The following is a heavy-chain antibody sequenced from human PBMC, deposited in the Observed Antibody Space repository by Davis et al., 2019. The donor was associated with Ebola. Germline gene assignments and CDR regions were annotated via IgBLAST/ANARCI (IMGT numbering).Heavy chain of an antibody. CDR1: GGSVSSGSYY. CDR3: ATEYSSLYYFDY. V-gene: IGHV4-39*01. J-gene: IGHJ4*02. CDR2: IYYSGST. D-gene: IGHD6-6*01. Sequence: MPSETLSLTCTVSGGSVSSGSYYWGWIRQPPGKGLEWIGSIYYSGSTYYNPSLKSRVTISVDTSKNQFSLKLSSVTAADTAVYYCATEYSSLYYFDYWGQGTLVTVSS.